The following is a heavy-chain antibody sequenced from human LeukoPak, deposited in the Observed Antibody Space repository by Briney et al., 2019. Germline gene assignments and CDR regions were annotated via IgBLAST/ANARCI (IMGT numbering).Heavy chain of an antibody. Sequence: GGSLRLSCAASGFTVSSNYMSWVRQAPGRGREGVSVIYSGGSTYYADSVKGRFTISRDNSRNTLYLQMNSLRAEDTAVYYCARGYSYGFYYFDYWGQGTLVTVSS. CDR2: IYSGGST. V-gene: IGHV3-66*01. CDR1: GFTVSSNY. J-gene: IGHJ4*02. D-gene: IGHD5-18*01. CDR3: ARGYSYGFYYFDY.